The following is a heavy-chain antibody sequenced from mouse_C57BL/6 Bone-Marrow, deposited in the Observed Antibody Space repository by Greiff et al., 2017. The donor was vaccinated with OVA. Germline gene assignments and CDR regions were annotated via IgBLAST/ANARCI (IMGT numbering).Heavy chain of an antibody. J-gene: IGHJ4*01. CDR1: GFTFSSYA. V-gene: IGHV5-4*01. CDR3: ARDPIYYGNYDAMDY. Sequence: EVKLVESGGGLVKPGGSLKLSCAASGFTFSSYAMSWVRQTPEKRLEWVATISDGGSYTYYPDNVKGRFTISRDNAKNNLYLQMSHLKSEDTAMYYCARDPIYYGNYDAMDYWGQGTSVTVSS. D-gene: IGHD2-1*01. CDR2: ISDGGSYT.